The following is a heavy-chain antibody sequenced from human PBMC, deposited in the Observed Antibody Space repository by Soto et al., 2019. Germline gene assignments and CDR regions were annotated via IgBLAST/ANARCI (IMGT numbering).Heavy chain of an antibody. CDR1: GLTSSGYA. D-gene: IGHD6-19*01. V-gene: IGHV3-23*01. J-gene: IGHJ4*02. CDR3: AKWESVAGRGGFDY. CDR2: ISGSADNT. Sequence: EVLLLQSAGGLVQPGGSLRLSCAASGLTSSGYAMSWVRQAPGKGLEWVSAISGSADNTYYAESVKGRLTISRDRPKNTLYLQMNSLRVEDTAVYYCAKWESVAGRGGFDYWGQGTLVTVSS.